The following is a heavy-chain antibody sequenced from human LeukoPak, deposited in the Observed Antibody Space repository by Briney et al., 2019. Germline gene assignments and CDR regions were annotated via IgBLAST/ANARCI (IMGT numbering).Heavy chain of an antibody. CDR2: ISHSGAT. D-gene: IGHD3-22*01. V-gene: IGHV4-34*01. J-gene: IGHJ4*02. CDR1: GGSFSGYY. Sequence: SETLSLTCAVYGGSFSGYYWSWIRQPPGKGLEWIGEISHSGATNYNPSLKSRITMSMDTSKNQFSLKLNSVTAADTAVYYCARGLQSNGYPFDYWGQGSLVTVSS. CDR3: ARGLQSNGYPFDY.